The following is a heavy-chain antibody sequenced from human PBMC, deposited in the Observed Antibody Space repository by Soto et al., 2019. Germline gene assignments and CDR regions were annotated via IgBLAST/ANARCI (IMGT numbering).Heavy chain of an antibody. V-gene: IGHV4-61*01. J-gene: IGHJ4*02. CDR2: VYRTGIT. D-gene: IGHD1-26*01. CDR1: GASFSIETHF. Sequence: TLALTCRVSGASFSIETHFWTWIRQPPGKGLEWIGYVYRTGITNSNPALTSRVTVSADRSKNQLSLTLRSVNAADTDVYYCVREDMSGNYYFDYWGPGIQVTVSS. CDR3: VREDMSGNYYFDY.